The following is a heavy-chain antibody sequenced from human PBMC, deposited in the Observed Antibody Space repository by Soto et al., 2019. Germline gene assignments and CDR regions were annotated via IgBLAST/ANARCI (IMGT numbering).Heavy chain of an antibody. CDR1: GFSIISDEC. CDR2: IYHIGST. V-gene: IGHV4-4*02. D-gene: IGHD2-2*01. CDR3: ARDDHTVVVTNYIGDIDV. J-gene: IGHJ6*02. Sequence: PSETLSLTCSVYGFSIISDECCSWVRHPPGEWLEWICEIYHIGSTNYNPSLKSRVTISLDKSKNQFSLKLTSVTAADSAVYYCARDDHTVVVTNYIGDIDVWGQGTPVTVSS.